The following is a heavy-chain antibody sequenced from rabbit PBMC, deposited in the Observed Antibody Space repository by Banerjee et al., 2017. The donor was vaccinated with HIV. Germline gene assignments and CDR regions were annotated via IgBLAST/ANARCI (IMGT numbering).Heavy chain of an antibody. V-gene: IGHV1S45*01. D-gene: IGHD1-1*01. J-gene: IGHJ4*01. CDR2: IVTGSGST. CDR3: ARDASTSGSDDYIHFNL. Sequence: QEQLEESGGDLVKPEGSLTLTCTASGFSFRGYVYMCWVRQAPGKGLEWIACIVTGSGSTWYASWAKGRFTISKASSTTVTLQMTSLTAADTATYFCARDASTSGSDDYIHFNLWGPGTLVTVS. CDR1: GFSFRGYVY.